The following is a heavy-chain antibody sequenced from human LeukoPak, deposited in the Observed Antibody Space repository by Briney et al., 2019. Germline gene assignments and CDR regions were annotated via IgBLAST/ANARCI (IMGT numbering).Heavy chain of an antibody. V-gene: IGHV4-34*01. CDR2: INHSGST. CDR3: ARGYGVVDY. D-gene: IGHD4-17*01. Sequence: SETLSLTCAVYGGSFSGYYWSWIRQPPGKGLEWIGEINHSGSTNYNPSLKSRVTISVDTSKDQFSLKLSSVTAADTAVYYCARGYGVVDYWGQGTLVTVSS. CDR1: GGSFSGYY. J-gene: IGHJ4*02.